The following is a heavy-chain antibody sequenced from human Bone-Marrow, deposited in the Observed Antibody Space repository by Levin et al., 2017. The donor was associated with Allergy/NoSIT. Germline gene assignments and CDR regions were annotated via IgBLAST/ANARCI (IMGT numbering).Heavy chain of an antibody. V-gene: IGHV4-59*01. CDR2: IAYNGST. Sequence: GSLRLSCTVSGGAISTYFWSWIRQPPGKGLEWIGHIAYNGSTKFNPSVNGRASISVDRAKRQVFLRLISVSPADTAVYYCARDLGFHVWGQGALVIVSS. CDR3: ARDLGFHV. D-gene: IGHD3-10*01. J-gene: IGHJ4*02. CDR1: GGAISTYF.